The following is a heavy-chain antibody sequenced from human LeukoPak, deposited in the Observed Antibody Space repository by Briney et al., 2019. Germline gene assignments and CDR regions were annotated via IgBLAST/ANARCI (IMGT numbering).Heavy chain of an antibody. V-gene: IGHV3-53*01. CDR3: ARALLVRNGYNYSPNYFDY. Sequence: GGSLRLSCAASGLTVNSNYTNWVRQAPGKGLQWVSVIYSGGTTYYADSVKGRFTISRDNSKNTLYLQMNSLRAEDTAVYYCARALLVRNGYNYSPNYFDYWGQGTLVTVSS. D-gene: IGHD5-24*01. CDR1: GLTVNSNY. J-gene: IGHJ4*02. CDR2: IYSGGTT.